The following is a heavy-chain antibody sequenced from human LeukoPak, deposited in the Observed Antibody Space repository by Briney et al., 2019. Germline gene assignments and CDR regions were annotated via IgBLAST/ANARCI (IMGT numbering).Heavy chain of an antibody. CDR1: DYSFTSYG. V-gene: IGHV1-18*01. CDR3: ARANPSNFYDSSGYRLFEGNFDY. D-gene: IGHD3-22*01. Sequence: ASVKVSCKASDYSFTSYGISCVRQAPGQGLEWMGWITAYNGDTNYAQKLQGRVTMTTDTSTTTAYMELRSLRSDDTAGYYCARANPSNFYDSSGYRLFEGNFDYWGQGTLVTVSS. J-gene: IGHJ4*02. CDR2: ITAYNGDT.